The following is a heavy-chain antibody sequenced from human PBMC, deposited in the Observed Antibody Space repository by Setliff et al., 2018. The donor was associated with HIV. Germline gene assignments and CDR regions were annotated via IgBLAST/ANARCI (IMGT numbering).Heavy chain of an antibody. CDR1: GYTFTSYY. CDR3: VRGGPRVLEVAALEFDS. CDR2: INPINGDA. Sequence: ASVKVSCKASGYTFTSYYMHWVRQAPGQGLEWMGVINPINGDATFVRNFQGRGTMTRETSTKTVYMELSSLKFEDTAVYYCVRGGPRVLEVAALEFDSWGQGTLVTVSS. D-gene: IGHD6-19*01. V-gene: IGHV1-46*01. J-gene: IGHJ4*02.